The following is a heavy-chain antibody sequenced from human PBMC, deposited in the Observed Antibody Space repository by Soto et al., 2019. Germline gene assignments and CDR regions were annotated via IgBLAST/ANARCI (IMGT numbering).Heavy chain of an antibody. D-gene: IGHD5-18*01. V-gene: IGHV1-69*02. CDR3: ARLSWIQLEYYFDY. Sequence: GASVKVSCKASGGTFSSYTISWVRQAPGQGLEWMGRIIPILGIANYAQKFQGRVTITADKSTSTAYMELSSLRSEDTAVYYCARLSWIQLEYYFDYWGQGTLVTVSS. CDR2: IIPILGIA. CDR1: GGTFSSYT. J-gene: IGHJ4*02.